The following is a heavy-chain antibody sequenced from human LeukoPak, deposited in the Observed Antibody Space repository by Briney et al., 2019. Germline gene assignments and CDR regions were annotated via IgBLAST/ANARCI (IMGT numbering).Heavy chain of an antibody. CDR3: ARDAAFPQYYYGSGSYYHDY. J-gene: IGHJ4*02. V-gene: IGHV3-33*05. Sequence: GRSLRLSCAASVFTFSSYGMHRVRQAPGKGLERGAHILYVVSNKYYADSVKSRVTISTDNSKNTLYLQMNRLRDEDTAVYYCARDAAFPQYYYGSGSYYHDYWGQGTLVTVSS. CDR1: VFTFSSYG. CDR2: ILYVVSNK. D-gene: IGHD3-10*01.